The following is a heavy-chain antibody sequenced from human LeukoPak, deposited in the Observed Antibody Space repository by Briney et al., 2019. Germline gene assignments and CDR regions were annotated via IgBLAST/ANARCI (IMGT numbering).Heavy chain of an antibody. CDR1: RFTFNTYA. CDR2: ISGSGGST. D-gene: IGHD3-3*01. V-gene: IGHV3-23*01. J-gene: IGHJ5*02. Sequence: GGSLRLSCAASRFTFNTYAMSWVRQAPGKGLEWVSAISGSGGSTYYADSVKGRFTISRDNSKNTLYLQMNSLRAEDTALYYCAKDTSITIFGVIIGGWFDPWGQGTLVTVSS. CDR3: AKDTSITIFGVIIGGWFDP.